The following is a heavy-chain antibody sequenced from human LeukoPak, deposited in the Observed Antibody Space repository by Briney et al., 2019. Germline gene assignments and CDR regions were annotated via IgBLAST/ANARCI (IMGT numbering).Heavy chain of an antibody. CDR2: INPNSGGT. J-gene: IGHJ5*02. D-gene: IGHD6-13*01. CDR3: ARGLGIAAAVQRDWFDP. Sequence: GSSVKVSCKASGGTFSSYAISWVRQAPGQGLEWMGWINPNSGGTNYAQKFQGRVTMTRDTSISTAYMELSRLRSDDTAVYYCARGLGIAAAVQRDWFDPWGQGTLVTVSS. V-gene: IGHV1-2*02. CDR1: GGTFSSYA.